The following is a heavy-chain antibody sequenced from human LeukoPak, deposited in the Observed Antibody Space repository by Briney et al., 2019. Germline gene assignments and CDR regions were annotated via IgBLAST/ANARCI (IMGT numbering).Heavy chain of an antibody. J-gene: IGHJ3*01. CDR3: ARDRYDVGFAFVF. D-gene: IGHD3-9*01. Sequence: ASVTVSCKASGYMFAFFGITWVRQAPGQGLEWMGSIRVHNGDTNYAQKFQGRLTMTTDTSATTAYMELRSLKSDDPAVYYCARDRYDVGFAFVFGGQGTMVTVSP. V-gene: IGHV1-18*01. CDR1: GYMFAFFG. CDR2: IRVHNGDT.